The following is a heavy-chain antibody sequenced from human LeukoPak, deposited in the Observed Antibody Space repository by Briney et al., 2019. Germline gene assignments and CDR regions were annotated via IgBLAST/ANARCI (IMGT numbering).Heavy chain of an antibody. CDR2: IIPIFGTA. CDR3: ARDGVVVPAAMADYYYYYMDV. Sequence: GASVKVSCKASGGTFSSYAISWVRQAPGQGLEWMGGIIPIFGTANYAQKFQGRVTITADESTSTAYMELSSLRSEDTAVYYCARDGVVVPAAMADYYYYYMDVWGKGTTVTVS. D-gene: IGHD2-2*01. CDR1: GGTFSSYA. J-gene: IGHJ6*03. V-gene: IGHV1-69*01.